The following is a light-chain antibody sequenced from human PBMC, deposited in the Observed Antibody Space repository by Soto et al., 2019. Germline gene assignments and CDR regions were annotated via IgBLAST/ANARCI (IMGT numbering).Light chain of an antibody. J-gene: IGLJ2*01. CDR1: SGHSSYA. CDR3: QTWGTGILV. Sequence: QLVLTQSPSASASLGASVKLTCTLSSGHSSYAIAWHQQQPEKGPRYLMKLNSDGSHSKGDGIPDRFSGSSFGAERYLTISSLQSEDEADYYCQTWGTGILVFGGGTKVTVL. CDR2: LNSDGSH. V-gene: IGLV4-69*01.